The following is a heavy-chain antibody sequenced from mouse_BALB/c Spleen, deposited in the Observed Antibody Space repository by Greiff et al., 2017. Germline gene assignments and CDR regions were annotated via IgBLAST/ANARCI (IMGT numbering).Heavy chain of an antibody. CDR2: ISYSGST. J-gene: IGHJ2*01. CDR1: GYSITSDYA. Sequence: ESGPGLVKPSQSLSLTCTVTGYSITSDYAWNWIRQFPGNKLEWMGYISYSGSTSYNPSLKSRISITRDTSKNQFFLQLNSVTTEDTATYYCARAIHYYGVDYWGQGTTPTVSS. D-gene: IGHD1-2*01. CDR3: ARAIHYYGVDY. V-gene: IGHV3-2*02.